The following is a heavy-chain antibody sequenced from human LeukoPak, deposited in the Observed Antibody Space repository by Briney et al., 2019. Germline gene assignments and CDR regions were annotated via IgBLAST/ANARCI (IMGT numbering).Heavy chain of an antibody. CDR3: AKASSLGLWFRFDY. Sequence: GGSLRLSCAASGFTFSSYAMSWVRQAPGKGLEWVSAISGSGGSTYYADSVKGRFTISRDNSKNTLYLQMNSLRAEDTAVSSCAKASSLGLWFRFDYWGQGTLVPVSS. CDR1: GFTFSSYA. D-gene: IGHD3-10*01. CDR2: ISGSGGST. J-gene: IGHJ4*02. V-gene: IGHV3-23*01.